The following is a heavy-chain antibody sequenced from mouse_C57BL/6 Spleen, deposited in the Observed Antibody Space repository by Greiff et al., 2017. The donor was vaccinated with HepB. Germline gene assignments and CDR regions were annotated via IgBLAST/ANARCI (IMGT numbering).Heavy chain of an antibody. V-gene: IGHV1-50*01. J-gene: IGHJ3*01. Sequence: QVQLKQPGAELVKPGASVKLSCKASGYTFTSYWMQWVKQRPGQGLEWIGEIDPSDSYTNYNQKFKGKATLTVDTSSSTAYMQLSSLTSEDSAVYYCARAALRSWFAYWGQGTLVTVSA. CDR2: IDPSDSYT. CDR3: ARAALRSWFAY. CDR1: GYTFTSYW. D-gene: IGHD1-1*01.